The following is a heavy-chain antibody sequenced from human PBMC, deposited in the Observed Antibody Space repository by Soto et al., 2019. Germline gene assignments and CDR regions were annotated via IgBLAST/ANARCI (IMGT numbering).Heavy chain of an antibody. Sequence: GGSLRLSCAASGFTFSSYAMSWVRQAPGKGLEWISYLSFGNHRTLYANSARGRFTVSRDDAKQLLYLQMNGLRDEDTAVYYCTRDSGSGYSMDVWGQGTTVTVSS. CDR2: LSFGNHRT. CDR3: TRDSGSGYSMDV. CDR1: GFTFSSYA. J-gene: IGHJ6*02. V-gene: IGHV3-48*02. D-gene: IGHD3-10*01.